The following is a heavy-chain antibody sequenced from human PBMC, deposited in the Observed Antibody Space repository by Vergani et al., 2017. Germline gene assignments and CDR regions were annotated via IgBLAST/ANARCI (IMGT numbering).Heavy chain of an antibody. CDR3: ARAPGSSSWYFPGKGLFDY. Sequence: QVQLVESGGGLVKPGGSLRLSCAASGFTFSDYYMSWIRQAPGKGLEWVSYISSSSSYTNYADSVKGRCTISRDNAKNSLYLQMNSLRAEDTAVYYCARAPGSSSWYFPGKGLFDYWGQGTLVTVSS. CDR2: ISSSSSYT. D-gene: IGHD6-13*01. V-gene: IGHV3-11*05. CDR1: GFTFSDYY. J-gene: IGHJ4*02.